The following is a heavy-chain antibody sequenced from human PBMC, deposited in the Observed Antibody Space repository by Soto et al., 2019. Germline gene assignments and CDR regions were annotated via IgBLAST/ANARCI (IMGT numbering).Heavy chain of an antibody. V-gene: IGHV3-13*01. CDR1: GFTFSSYD. CDR2: IGTAGDT. J-gene: IGHJ3*01. Sequence: EVQLVESGGNLVQPGGSLRLSCAASGFTFSSYDMHWVRQDTGKGLEWVSAIGTAGDTYYPDYVKGRFTIARENAKNSLYLQMNSLRAGYTAVYYCARGDNSGWSAFDVWGQGTMVTVSS. CDR3: ARGDNSGWSAFDV. D-gene: IGHD6-19*01.